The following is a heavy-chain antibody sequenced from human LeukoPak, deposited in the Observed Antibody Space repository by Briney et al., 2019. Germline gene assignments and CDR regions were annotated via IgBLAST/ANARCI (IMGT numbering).Heavy chain of an antibody. CDR2: IYYSGST. Sequence: GSLRLSCAASGFTFSSYDMNWVRQAPGKGLEWIGRIYYSGSTSYNPSLKSRVTISVDTSKNQFSLKLSSVTAADTAVYYCASTGDYFDYWGQGTLVTVSS. CDR1: GFTFSSYD. D-gene: IGHD1-14*01. CDR3: ASTGDYFDY. V-gene: IGHV4-38-2*01. J-gene: IGHJ4*02.